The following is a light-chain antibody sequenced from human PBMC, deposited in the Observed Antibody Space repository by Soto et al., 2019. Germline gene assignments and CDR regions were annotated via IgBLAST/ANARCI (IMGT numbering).Light chain of an antibody. Sequence: SVLTQPPSVSGAPGQRVTISCTGSGSNIGAGYDVHWYQQLPGTAPKLLIFANIIRPSGGPDRFSGSKSGASASLAITGLRAEDEADYYCQSYDSSLSGYVFGTETKVTVL. CDR1: GSNIGAGYD. J-gene: IGLJ1*01. CDR2: ANI. CDR3: QSYDSSLSGYV. V-gene: IGLV1-40*01.